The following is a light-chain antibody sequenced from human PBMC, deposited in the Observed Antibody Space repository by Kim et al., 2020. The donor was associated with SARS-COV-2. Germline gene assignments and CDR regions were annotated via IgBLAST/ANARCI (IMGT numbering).Light chain of an antibody. J-gene: IGLJ3*02. V-gene: IGLV3-25*03. Sequence: SYELTQPPSVSVSPGQTARITCSADALTKLYSYLYQQKPGQAPVMVKYKHTERPSGIPERFSGSTSGTTVTLTISGVQPEDEADYYCPSADSSDSYGMFGGGTQLTVL. CDR3: PSADSSDSYGM. CDR1: ALTKLY. CDR2: KHT.